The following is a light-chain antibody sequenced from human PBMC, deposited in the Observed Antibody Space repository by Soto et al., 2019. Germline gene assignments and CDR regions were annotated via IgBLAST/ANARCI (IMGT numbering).Light chain of an antibody. CDR1: SSNIGAGYD. CDR3: QSYDSSPSGVV. J-gene: IGLJ2*01. CDR2: GNS. V-gene: IGLV1-40*01. Sequence: QSVLTQPPSVSGAPGQRVTISCTGSSSNIGAGYDVHWYQQLPGTAPKLLIYGNSNRPSGVPDRFSGSKSGTSASLAITGLQAEDEADYYCQSYDSSPSGVVCGGGTKLTVL.